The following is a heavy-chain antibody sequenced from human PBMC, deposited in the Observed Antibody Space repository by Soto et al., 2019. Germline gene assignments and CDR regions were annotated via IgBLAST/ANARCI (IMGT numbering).Heavy chain of an antibody. Sequence: PGGSLRLSCAASGFTFTSYAMTWVRQAPGKGLEWVSTIGGGGDTYYADSVKGRFTISRDNSKNTLYLEMNNLRAEDTAVYYCARGARYDGSDVSDYWGQGT. CDR1: GFTFTSYA. J-gene: IGHJ4*02. CDR2: IGGGGDT. D-gene: IGHD3-22*01. CDR3: ARGARYDGSDVSDY. V-gene: IGHV3-23*01.